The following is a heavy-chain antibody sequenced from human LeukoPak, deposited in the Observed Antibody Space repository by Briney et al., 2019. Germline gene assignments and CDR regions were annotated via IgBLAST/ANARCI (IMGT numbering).Heavy chain of an antibody. J-gene: IGHJ1*01. V-gene: IGHV4-39*07. Sequence: PSETLSLTCTVSGVSISSSNSYWGWIRQPPGKGLEWIGSIYYSGSTYYNPSLKSRVTISVDTSKNQFSLKLSSVTAADTAVYYCARVVQSTDSSGFYLPEYFQHWGQGTLVTVSS. CDR3: ARVVQSTDSSGFYLPEYFQH. CDR1: GVSISSSNSY. CDR2: IYYSGST. D-gene: IGHD3-22*01.